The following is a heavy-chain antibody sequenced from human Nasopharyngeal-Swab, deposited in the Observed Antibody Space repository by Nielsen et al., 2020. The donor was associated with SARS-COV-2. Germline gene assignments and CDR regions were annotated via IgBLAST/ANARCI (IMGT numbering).Heavy chain of an antibody. V-gene: IGHV7-4-1*02. D-gene: IGHD2-15*01. CDR1: GYTFTSYA. CDR3: ASLVVAATHSKYYYYGMDV. J-gene: IGHJ6*02. CDR2: INTNTGNP. Sequence: ASVKVSYKASGYTFTSYAMNWVRQAPGQGLEWMGWINTNTGNPTYAQGFTGRFVFSFDTSVSTAYLQISSLKAEDTAVYYCASLVVAATHSKYYYYGMDVWGQGTTVTVSS.